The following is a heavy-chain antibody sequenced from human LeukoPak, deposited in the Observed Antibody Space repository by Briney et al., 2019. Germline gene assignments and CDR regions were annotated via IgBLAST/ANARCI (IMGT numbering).Heavy chain of an antibody. Sequence: GGSLRLSCAVSGFTFSSYAMSWVRQAPGKGLEWVSGISGSGGSTYYADFVKGRFTISRDNAKNSLYLQMNSLRAEDTAVYYCARLRYYGMDVWGQGTTVTVSS. V-gene: IGHV3-23*01. J-gene: IGHJ6*02. CDR1: GFTFSSYA. CDR3: ARLRYYGMDV. CDR2: ISGSGGST. D-gene: IGHD2-15*01.